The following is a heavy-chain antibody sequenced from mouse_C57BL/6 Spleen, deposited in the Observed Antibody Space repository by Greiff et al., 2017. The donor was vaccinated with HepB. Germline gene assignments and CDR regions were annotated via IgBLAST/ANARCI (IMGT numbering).Heavy chain of an antibody. V-gene: IGHV1-82*01. Sequence: VKLMESGPELVKPGASVKISCKASGYAFSSSWMNWVKQRPGKGLEWIGRIYPGDGDTNYNGKFKGKATLTADKSSSTAYMQLSSLTSEDSAVYFCASYDYGGLYWGQGTTLTVSS. D-gene: IGHD2-4*01. J-gene: IGHJ2*01. CDR1: GYAFSSSW. CDR3: ASYDYGGLY. CDR2: IYPGDGDT.